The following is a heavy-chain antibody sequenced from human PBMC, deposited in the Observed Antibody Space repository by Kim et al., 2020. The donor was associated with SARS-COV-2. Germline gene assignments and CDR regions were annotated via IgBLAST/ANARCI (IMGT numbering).Heavy chain of an antibody. J-gene: IGHJ3*02. Sequence: ASVKVSCKASGYTFDRYTFADYNMHWFRQAPGQGLEWMGWGNPTSGGTKFAQKFQGRVTMTGDTSISTAYMELSRLKSDDTAVYYCARGRGYWAFGYFDIWGQGAMVTVSS. D-gene: IGHD2-21*02. V-gene: IGHV1-2*02. CDR2: GNPTSGGT. CDR3: ARGRGYWAFGYFDI. CDR1: GYTFDRYTFADYN.